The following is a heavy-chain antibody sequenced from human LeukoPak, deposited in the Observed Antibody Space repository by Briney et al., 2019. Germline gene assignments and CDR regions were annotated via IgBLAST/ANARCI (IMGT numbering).Heavy chain of an antibody. Sequence: PSETLSLTCTVSGGSIGSYYWSWIRQPAGKGLEWIGRIYTSGSTNYNPSLKSRVTMSVDTSKNQFSLKLSSVTAADTAVYYCTRFSTASSRPAYYWGQGTLVIVSS. V-gene: IGHV4-4*07. J-gene: IGHJ4*02. CDR3: TRFSTASSRPAYY. CDR1: GGSIGSYY. CDR2: IYTSGST. D-gene: IGHD1-14*01.